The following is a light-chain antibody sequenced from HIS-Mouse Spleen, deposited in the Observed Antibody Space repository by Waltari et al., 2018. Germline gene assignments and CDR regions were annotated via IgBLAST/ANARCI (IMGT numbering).Light chain of an antibody. Sequence: QSALTQPASVSGSPGQSITISCTGTRSDVGGYKYVPWYQQHPGKAPKLMIYEVSNRPSGVSNRFSGSKSGNTASLTISGLQAEDEADYYCSSYTSSSTWVFGGGTKLTVL. CDR1: RSDVGGYKY. CDR3: SSYTSSSTWV. CDR2: EVS. V-gene: IGLV2-14*01. J-gene: IGLJ3*02.